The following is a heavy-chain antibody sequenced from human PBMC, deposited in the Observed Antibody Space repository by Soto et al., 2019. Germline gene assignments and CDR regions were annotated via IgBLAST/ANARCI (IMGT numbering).Heavy chain of an antibody. J-gene: IGHJ4*02. CDR2: IWYDGSNK. V-gene: IGHV3-33*08. CDR1: GFTFSSYG. CDR3: ARASVAVTY. Sequence: GGSLRLSCAASGFTFSSYGMNWVRQAPGKGLEWVAVIWYDGSNKYYADSVKGRFTISRDNSKNTLYLQMNSLRAEDTSVYYCARASVAVTYWGQGTLVTVSS. D-gene: IGHD6-19*01.